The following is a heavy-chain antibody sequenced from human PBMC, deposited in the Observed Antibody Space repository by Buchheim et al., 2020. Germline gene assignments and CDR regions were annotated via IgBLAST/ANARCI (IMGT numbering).Heavy chain of an antibody. CDR1: GFTFNTYN. D-gene: IGHD1-1*01. Sequence: EVQLVESGGGLVKPGGSLRLSCAASGFTFNTYNMNWVRQAPGKGLEWVSSISGSGTYAYYADSVKGRFTVSRDNAKNSLYLPMNSLRAEDAAVYYCARDRSGTIPYYHYGMDVWGQGTT. CDR3: ARDRSGTIPYYHYGMDV. V-gene: IGHV3-21*01. J-gene: IGHJ6*02. CDR2: ISGSGTYA.